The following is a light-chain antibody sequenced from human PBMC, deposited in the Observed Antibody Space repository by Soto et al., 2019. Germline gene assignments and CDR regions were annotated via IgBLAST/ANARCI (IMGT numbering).Light chain of an antibody. J-gene: IGKJ1*01. CDR3: MQAKQIHRT. CDR2: LGY. V-gene: IGKV2-28*01. Sequence: DIVMPPSPLSLSVTPGAPASISCTSRRSLLHTSGDNYLDWYLQRPGQSPQLLIYLGYKRAPGVSDRISGSGSGTRFTLKISRVEADDVGIYYCMQAKQIHRTFGQGTKGDI. CDR1: RSLLHTSGDNY.